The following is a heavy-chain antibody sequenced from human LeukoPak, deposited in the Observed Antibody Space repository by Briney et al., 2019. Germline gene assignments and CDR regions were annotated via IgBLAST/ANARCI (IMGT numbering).Heavy chain of an antibody. CDR2: INPNSGGT. D-gene: IGHD6-13*01. V-gene: IGHV1-2*02. J-gene: IGHJ4*02. Sequence: ASVKVSCKASGYTFTGYYMHWVRQAPGQGLEWMGWINPNSGGTNYAQKFQGRVTMTRDTPISTAYMELSRLSSDDTAVYYCAITTTIAAAGLDYWGQGTLVTVSS. CDR1: GYTFTGYY. CDR3: AITTTIAAAGLDY.